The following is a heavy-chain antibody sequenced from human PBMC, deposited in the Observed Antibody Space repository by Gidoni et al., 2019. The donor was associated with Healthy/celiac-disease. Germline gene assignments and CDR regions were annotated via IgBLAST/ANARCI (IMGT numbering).Heavy chain of an antibody. J-gene: IGHJ4*02. D-gene: IGHD3-16*01. Sequence: EVQLVESGGGLVQPGGSLRLSCAASGFTVSSNYMSWVRQAPGKGLEWVSVIYSGGSTDYADSVKGRFTISRHNSKNPLYLQMNSLRAEDTAVYYCARDSPLPDTFGGSLGGEVYWGQGTLVTVSS. CDR2: IYSGGST. CDR1: GFTVSSNY. V-gene: IGHV3-53*04. CDR3: ARDSPLPDTFGGSLGGEVY.